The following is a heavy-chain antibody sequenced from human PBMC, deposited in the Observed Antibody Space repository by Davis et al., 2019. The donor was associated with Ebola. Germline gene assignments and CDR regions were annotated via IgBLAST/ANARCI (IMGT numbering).Heavy chain of an antibody. CDR3: ASRSCSGGSGSPNFDY. CDR2: FSAPNGTL. Sequence: PSLKISSKPSVATFTSYVTSWFRQTLEQGLQWLGCFSAPNGTLYHQQKFQGRVAMTRNTSTSTAYMEMRSLRSDETAVYYCASRSCSGGSGSPNFDYWGQGTLVTVSS. V-gene: IGHV1-18*01. J-gene: IGHJ4*02. D-gene: IGHD2-15*01. CDR1: VATFTSYV.